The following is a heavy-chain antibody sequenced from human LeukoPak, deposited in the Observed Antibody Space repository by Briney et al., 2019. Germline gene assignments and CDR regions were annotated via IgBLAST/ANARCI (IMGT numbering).Heavy chain of an antibody. CDR1: GFTFDDYA. V-gene: IGHV3-9*01. CDR3: ARFRPGGGYDFWSGYYHIDY. CDR2: SGSI. Sequence: GGSLRLSCAASGFTFDDYAMHWVRNSGSIGYADSVKGRFTISRDNAKNSLYLQMNSLRAEDTAVYYCARFRPGGGYDFWSGYYHIDYWGQGTLVTVSS. D-gene: IGHD3-3*01. J-gene: IGHJ4*02.